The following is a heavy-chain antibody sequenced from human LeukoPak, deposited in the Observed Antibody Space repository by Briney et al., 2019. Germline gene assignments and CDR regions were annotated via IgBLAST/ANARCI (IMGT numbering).Heavy chain of an antibody. D-gene: IGHD6-19*01. CDR1: GITVSGNY. CDR2: IYSGGST. J-gene: IGHJ3*02. Sequence: VGSLRLSCAGTGITVSGNYMSWVRQAPGKGLEWVSVIYSGGSTYYADSVKGRFTISSDNSKNTLYLQMNSLRAEDTAVYYCAKVRSSGWYWNNAFDIWGQGTMVTVSS. CDR3: AKVRSSGWYWNNAFDI. V-gene: IGHV3-53*01.